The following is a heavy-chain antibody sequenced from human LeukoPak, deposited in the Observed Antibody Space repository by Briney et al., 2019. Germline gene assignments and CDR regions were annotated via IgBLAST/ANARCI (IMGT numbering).Heavy chain of an antibody. Sequence: PGGSLRLSCAGSGFTFSSRAMSWVRQTPGKGLQGVSGISVSGTMTYYVDSVKGRFIISRDNSKNTVYLQMNRLTTDDTAVYYCVRDQQWQVPDYWGQGALVTVSS. CDR3: VRDQQWQVPDY. CDR1: GFTFSSRA. J-gene: IGHJ4*02. D-gene: IGHD6-19*01. CDR2: ISVSGTMT. V-gene: IGHV3-23*01.